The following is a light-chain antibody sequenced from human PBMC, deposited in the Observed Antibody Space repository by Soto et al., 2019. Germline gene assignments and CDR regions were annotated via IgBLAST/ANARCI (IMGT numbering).Light chain of an antibody. Sequence: VLTQSPGTLSLSPGERATLSCRASQSVSNNYLAWYQQKPGQAPRLLVYGASSRATGIPDRFSGSVSGTDFTLAISRLEPEDFAVYYCQHYGGAPLTFGQGTRLEIK. CDR3: QHYGGAPLT. V-gene: IGKV3-20*01. CDR2: GAS. CDR1: QSVSNNY. J-gene: IGKJ5*01.